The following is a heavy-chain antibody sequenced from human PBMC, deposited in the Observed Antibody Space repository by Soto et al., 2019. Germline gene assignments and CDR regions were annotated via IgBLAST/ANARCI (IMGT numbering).Heavy chain of an antibody. D-gene: IGHD3-9*01. CDR1: GFTFSSYA. CDR2: ISYDGSNK. V-gene: IGHV3-30-3*01. CDR3: ARDRKTHSRYFDWLLYDYYYGMDV. Sequence: QVQLVESGGGVVQPGRSLRLSCAASGFTFSSYAMHWVRQAPGKGLEWVAVISYDGSNKYYADSVKGRFTISRDNSKNTLYLQMNSLRAEDTAVYYCARDRKTHSRYFDWLLYDYYYGMDVWGQGTTVTVSS. J-gene: IGHJ6*02.